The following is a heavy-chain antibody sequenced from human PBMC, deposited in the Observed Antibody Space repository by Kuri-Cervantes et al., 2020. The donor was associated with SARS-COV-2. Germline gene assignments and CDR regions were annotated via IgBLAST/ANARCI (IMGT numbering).Heavy chain of an antibody. J-gene: IGHJ4*02. D-gene: IGHD6-6*01. V-gene: IGHV3-30*04. CDR1: GFSFSSYA. Sequence: GESLKISCAASGFSFSSYAMHWVRQAPGKGLEWVAVISYDGSNKYYADSVKGRFTISRDNPKNTLYLQMNSLRAEDTAVYYCAKGPHGLSSSSLDSWGQGVLVTVSS. CDR3: AKGPHGLSSSSLDS. CDR2: ISYDGSNK.